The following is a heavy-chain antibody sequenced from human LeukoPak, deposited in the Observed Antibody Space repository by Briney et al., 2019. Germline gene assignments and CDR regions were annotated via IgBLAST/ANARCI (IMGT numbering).Heavy chain of an antibody. V-gene: IGHV4-31*03. Sequence: PSETLPLTCTVSGGSFSSGGYYWSWIRQHPGKGLEWIGYIYYSGSTYYNPSLKSRVTISVDTSKNQFSLKLSSVTAADTAVYYCARSPGQLLYMGAFDIWGQGTMVTVSS. CDR1: GGSFSSGGYY. CDR3: ARSPGQLLYMGAFDI. CDR2: IYYSGST. J-gene: IGHJ3*02. D-gene: IGHD2-2*02.